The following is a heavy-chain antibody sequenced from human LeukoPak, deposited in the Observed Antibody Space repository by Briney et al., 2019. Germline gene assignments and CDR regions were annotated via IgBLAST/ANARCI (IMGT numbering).Heavy chain of an antibody. CDR1: GGSITSYY. Sequence: PSETLSLTCTVSGGSITSYYWSWIRQPPGKGLEWIGCIYHSGSTNYNPSLKSRVTISVDTSKNQFSLKLSSVTAADTAVYYCARDYDSSGYYGNWGQGTLVTVSS. V-gene: IGHV4-59*01. D-gene: IGHD3-22*01. CDR2: IYHSGST. J-gene: IGHJ4*02. CDR3: ARDYDSSGYYGN.